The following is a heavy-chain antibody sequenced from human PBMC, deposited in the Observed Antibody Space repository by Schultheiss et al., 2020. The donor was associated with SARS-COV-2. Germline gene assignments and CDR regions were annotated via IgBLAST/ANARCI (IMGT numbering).Heavy chain of an antibody. Sequence: GESLKISCAASGFTFSSYSMNWVRQAPGKGLEWVAVIWYDGSNKYYADSVKGRFTISRDNARNSLYLQMNSLRAEDTAVYYCARDWYDFWNPYYYYGMDVWGQGTTVTVSS. CDR1: GFTFSSYS. V-gene: IGHV3-33*08. CDR2: IWYDGSNK. J-gene: IGHJ6*02. CDR3: ARDWYDFWNPYYYYGMDV. D-gene: IGHD3-3*01.